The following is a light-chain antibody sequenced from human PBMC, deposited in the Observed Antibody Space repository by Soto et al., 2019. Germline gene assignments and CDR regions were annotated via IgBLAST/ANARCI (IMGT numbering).Light chain of an antibody. CDR3: QQRSNWPLT. V-gene: IGKV3-11*01. Sequence: EVVLTLSPCTLSLSPGERATLSCRASQSVSNNYLACYQQKPGQAPRLLIFDASNRAAGIPARISGSGAGTDFTLTISSLEPEDFAVYYCQQRSNWPLTFGGGTK. J-gene: IGKJ4*01. CDR2: DAS. CDR1: QSVSNNY.